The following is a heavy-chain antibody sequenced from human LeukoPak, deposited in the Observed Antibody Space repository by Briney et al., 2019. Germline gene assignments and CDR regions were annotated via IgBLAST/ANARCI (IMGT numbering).Heavy chain of an antibody. CDR1: GFTFSSYA. V-gene: IGHV3-23*01. Sequence: GGSLRLSCAASGFTFSSYAMSWVRQAPGKGLEWVSTITGSGGSTYYADSVKGRFTISRDNSKNTLYLQMNSLRAEDTAVYYCANTYGASYFDFWGQGTLVTVSS. CDR3: ANTYGASYFDF. D-gene: IGHD4/OR15-4a*01. CDR2: ITGSGGST. J-gene: IGHJ4*02.